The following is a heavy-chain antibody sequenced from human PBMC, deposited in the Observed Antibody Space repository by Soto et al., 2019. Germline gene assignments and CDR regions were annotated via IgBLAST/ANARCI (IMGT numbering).Heavy chain of an antibody. D-gene: IGHD5-18*01. CDR1: GYTFTSYG. J-gene: IGHJ1*01. CDR2: ISAYNGNT. Sequence: QVQLVQSGAEVKKPGASVKVSCKASGYTFTSYGISWVRQAPGQGPEWMGWISAYNGNTNYAQKLQGRVTMTTDTTMSTAYLKLRNLRSDDTAGYYCAIGGMGAMVSYFQLWGQGTLVTVSS. CDR3: AIGGMGAMVSYFQL. V-gene: IGHV1-18*01.